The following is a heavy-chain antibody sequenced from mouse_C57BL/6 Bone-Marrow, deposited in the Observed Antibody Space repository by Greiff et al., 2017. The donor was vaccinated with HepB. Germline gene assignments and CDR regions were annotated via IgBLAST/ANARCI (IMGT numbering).Heavy chain of an antibody. CDR1: GYTFTSYG. J-gene: IGHJ3*01. D-gene: IGHD3-3*01. Sequence: VQLQQSGAELARPGASVKLSCKASGYTFTSYGISWVKQRTGQGLEWIGEIYPRSGNTYYNEKFKGKATLTADKSSSTAYMELRSLTSEDSAVYFCARLREDSARAYWGQGTLVTVSA. CDR2: IYPRSGNT. CDR3: ARLREDSARAY. V-gene: IGHV1-81*01.